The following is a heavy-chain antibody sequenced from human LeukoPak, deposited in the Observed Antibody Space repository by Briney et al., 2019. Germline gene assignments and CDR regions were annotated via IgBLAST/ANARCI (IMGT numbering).Heavy chain of an antibody. CDR3: ARHLSSTGGCCYVDY. Sequence: GESLQISCPTSGSTFTTYWIGWVRQVAGKDLEWMGIIYPGDSDTRYSPSSEGQVTISADKSTSTAYLQWSSLKASDTATYYCARHLSSTGGCCYVDYWGQGTLVTVSS. CDR2: IYPGDSDT. J-gene: IGHJ4*02. D-gene: IGHD2-2*01. CDR1: GSTFTTYW. V-gene: IGHV5-51*01.